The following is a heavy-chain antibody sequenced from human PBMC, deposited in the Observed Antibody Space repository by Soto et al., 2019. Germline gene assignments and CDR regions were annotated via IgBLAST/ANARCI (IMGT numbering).Heavy chain of an antibody. J-gene: IGHJ5*02. CDR3: AGEDEINWNENRFDP. D-gene: IGHD1-1*01. Sequence: QAQLVQSGAEVKKPGASVKVSCKASGYTFTNYYMHWVRQAPGQGLEWMGWINPHSGGTNYAQKFQGWATMTRDTSISTAYMELNRLTYDDTAGYYCAGEDEINWNENRFDPWGQGTLVTVSS. CDR1: GYTFTNYY. V-gene: IGHV1-2*04. CDR2: INPHSGGT.